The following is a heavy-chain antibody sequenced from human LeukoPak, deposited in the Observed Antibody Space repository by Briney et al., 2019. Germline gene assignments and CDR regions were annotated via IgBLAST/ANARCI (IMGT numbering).Heavy chain of an antibody. V-gene: IGHV4-39*01. CDR1: GGSISSSSYY. CDR3: ARQNHSSSWYRLRYYFDY. D-gene: IGHD6-13*01. CDR2: IYYSGST. Sequence: PSETLSLTCTVTGGSISSSSYYWGWIRQPPGKGLEWIGSIYYSGSTYYNPSLKSRVTISVDTSKSQFSLKLSSVTAADTAAYYCARQNHSSSWYRLRYYFDYWGQGTLVTVSS. J-gene: IGHJ4*02.